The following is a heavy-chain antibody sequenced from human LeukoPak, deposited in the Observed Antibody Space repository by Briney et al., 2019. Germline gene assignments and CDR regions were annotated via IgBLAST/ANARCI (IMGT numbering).Heavy chain of an antibody. V-gene: IGHV4-59*08. J-gene: IGHJ4*02. CDR3: ASSITMVRVFDY. CDR2: IYYSGST. D-gene: IGHD3-10*01. Sequence: PSETLSLTCSVSGGSISSYYWSWIRQPPGKGLEWIGYIYYSGSTNYNPSLKSRVTISVDTSKNQFSLKLSSVTAADTAVYYCASSITMVRVFDYWAQGTLVTVSS. CDR1: GGSISSYY.